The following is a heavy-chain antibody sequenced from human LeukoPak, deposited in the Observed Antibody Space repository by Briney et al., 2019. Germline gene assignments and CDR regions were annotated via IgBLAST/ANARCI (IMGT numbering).Heavy chain of an antibody. CDR2: IYHSGST. Sequence: PSETLSLTCAVSGYSISSGYYWGWIRQPPGKGLEWIGSIYHSGSTYYNPSLKSRVTISVDTSKNQFSLKLSSVTAADTAVYYCARPYSSSWYYFDYWGQGTLVTVSP. CDR1: GYSISSGYY. CDR3: ARPYSSSWYYFDY. J-gene: IGHJ4*02. D-gene: IGHD6-13*01. V-gene: IGHV4-38-2*01.